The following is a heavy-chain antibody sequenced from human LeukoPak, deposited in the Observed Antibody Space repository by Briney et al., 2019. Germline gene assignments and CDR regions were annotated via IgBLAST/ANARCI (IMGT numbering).Heavy chain of an antibody. CDR3: AKFNGDLSSSWYNGYSDY. CDR2: INEDGRIT. D-gene: IGHD6-13*01. V-gene: IGHV3-74*01. CDR1: GFTFRTYW. Sequence: GGSLRLSCAVSGFTFRTYWMHWVRQVPGEGLVWVSRINEDGRITNYADSVKGRFSISRDNAKNTLYLQMNSLRAEDTAIHYCAKFNGDLSSSWYNGYSDYWGQGALVTVSS. J-gene: IGHJ4*02.